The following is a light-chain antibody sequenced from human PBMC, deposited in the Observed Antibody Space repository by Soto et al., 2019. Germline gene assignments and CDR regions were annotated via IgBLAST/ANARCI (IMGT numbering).Light chain of an antibody. V-gene: IGLV2-14*03. Sequence: QSVLTQPTSVSGSPGQSITISCTGNHNDIGTYDYVSWYQQHPGRAPRLLIHGVTTRPSGISDRFSASKSGLTASLTISGLQPVDEADYYCSSFTSNRIYVFGPGTKVTVL. CDR1: HNDIGTYDY. J-gene: IGLJ1*01. CDR2: GVT. CDR3: SSFTSNRIYV.